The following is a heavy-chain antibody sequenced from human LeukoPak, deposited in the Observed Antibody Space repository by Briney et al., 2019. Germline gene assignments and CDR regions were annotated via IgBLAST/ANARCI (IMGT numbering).Heavy chain of an antibody. V-gene: IGHV3-23*01. CDR2: ISGGGDTT. Sequence: QTGGSLRLSCSASGFSFSSYTMTWVRQAPGKGPEWVSIISGGGDTTFYTDSVKGRFTISRDNSKNTLFLQMNSLRVEDTALYYCVTEVIGTPVAGNWGQGTLVTVSS. D-gene: IGHD6-19*01. CDR3: VTEVIGTPVAGN. CDR1: GFSFSSYT. J-gene: IGHJ4*02.